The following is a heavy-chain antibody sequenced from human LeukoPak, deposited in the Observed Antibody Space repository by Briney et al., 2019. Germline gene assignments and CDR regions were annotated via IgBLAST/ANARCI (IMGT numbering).Heavy chain of an antibody. CDR1: GFTFNDYY. CDR2: INIGGTNT. V-gene: IGHV3-11*01. Sequence: GGPLRLSCAASGFTFNDYYMSWIRQAPGKGLEWLSYINIGGTNTHYADSVKGRFTISRDNAKKSLYLEMNNLRAEDTAVYYCATDGAGFDTWGQGVLVTVSS. CDR3: ATDGAGFDT. J-gene: IGHJ5*02.